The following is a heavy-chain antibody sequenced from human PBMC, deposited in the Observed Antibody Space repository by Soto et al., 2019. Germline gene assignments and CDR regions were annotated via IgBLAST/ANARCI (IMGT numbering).Heavy chain of an antibody. CDR1: GGTFSRHA. CDR3: ARAAIHGSSWYFWFDP. Sequence: SVEVSCKTSGGTFSRHAINWVRQAPGQGLEWMGGIIPMFGTTNYAQKFKGRVTISADESTSTAYMELSSLRSEDAAVYYCARAAIHGSSWYFWFDPWGQGTLVTVSS. V-gene: IGHV1-69*13. D-gene: IGHD6-13*01. J-gene: IGHJ5*02. CDR2: IIPMFGTT.